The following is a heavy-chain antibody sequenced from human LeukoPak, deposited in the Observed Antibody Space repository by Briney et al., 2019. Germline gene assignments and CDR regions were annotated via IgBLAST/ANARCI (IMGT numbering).Heavy chain of an antibody. J-gene: IGHJ4*02. CDR2: VSYDGSWD. V-gene: IGHV3-30*01. Sequence: PGGSLRLSCAASGFPFGSYAMHWVRQTPGKGLEWVAFVSYDGSWDSYSDSVKGRFTISRDASKNTLYLQMNSLRAEDTAVYYCTREERGYIPAFWGQGTLVTVSS. D-gene: IGHD3-16*02. CDR3: TREERGYIPAF. CDR1: GFPFGSYA.